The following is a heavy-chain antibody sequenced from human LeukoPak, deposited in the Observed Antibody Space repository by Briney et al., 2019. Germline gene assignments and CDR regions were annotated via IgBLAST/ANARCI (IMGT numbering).Heavy chain of an antibody. CDR2: IYYSGTT. Sequence: SETLSLTCTVSGGSIISNTYYWGWIRQPPGKGLEGIGSIYYSGTTYYNPSLKSRVTISVDTSENQFSLKLGSVTAADTAVYYCARLPVRYYYYMDVWGKGTTVTVSS. CDR1: GGSIISNTYY. V-gene: IGHV4-39*01. CDR3: ARLPVRYYYYMDV. J-gene: IGHJ6*03.